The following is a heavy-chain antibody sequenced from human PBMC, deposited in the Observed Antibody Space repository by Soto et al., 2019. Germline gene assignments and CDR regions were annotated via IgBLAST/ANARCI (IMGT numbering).Heavy chain of an antibody. CDR3: VIGDIVLVPPHGVMDV. CDR2: MNPNSGNT. J-gene: IGHJ6*02. CDR1: GYTFTSYD. D-gene: IGHD2-2*01. Sequence: ASVKVSCKASGYTFTSYDINWVRQATGQGLEWMGWMNPNSGNTGYAQKFQGRVTMTRNTSISTAYMELSSLRSEDTAVYYCVIGDIVLVPPHGVMDVWGQGTTVTVSS. V-gene: IGHV1-8*01.